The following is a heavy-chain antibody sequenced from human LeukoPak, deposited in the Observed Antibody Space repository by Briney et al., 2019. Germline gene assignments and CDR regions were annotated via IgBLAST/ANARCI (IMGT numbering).Heavy chain of an antibody. Sequence: GGSLRLSCAASGFTFSSYAMHWVRQAPGKGLEWVAVISYDGSNKYYADSVKGRFTISRDNSKNSLYLQMNSLRAEDTAVYYCAKVWADTYYDYVWGSPYAFDIWGQGTMVTVSS. CDR2: ISYDGSNK. V-gene: IGHV3-30-3*01. D-gene: IGHD3-16*01. CDR3: AKVWADTYYDYVWGSPYAFDI. CDR1: GFTFSSYA. J-gene: IGHJ3*02.